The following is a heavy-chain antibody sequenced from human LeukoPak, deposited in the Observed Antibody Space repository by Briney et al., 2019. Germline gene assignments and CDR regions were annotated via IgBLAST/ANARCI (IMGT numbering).Heavy chain of an antibody. CDR1: GYTFTSYA. Sequence: ASVKVSCKASGYTFTSYAMHWVRQAPGQRLEWMGWINAGNGNTKYSQEFQGRVTITRDTSASTAYMELSSLRSEDMAVYYCAREYYYDSSGYYPNWFDPWGQGTLVTVSS. V-gene: IGHV1-3*03. CDR2: INAGNGNT. J-gene: IGHJ5*02. CDR3: AREYYYDSSGYYPNWFDP. D-gene: IGHD3-22*01.